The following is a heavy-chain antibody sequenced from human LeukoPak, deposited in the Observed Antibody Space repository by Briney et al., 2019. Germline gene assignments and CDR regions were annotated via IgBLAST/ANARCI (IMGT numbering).Heavy chain of an antibody. CDR3: ARATTAFDN. J-gene: IGHJ4*02. D-gene: IGHD4-17*01. CDR1: GFTFSSYV. CDR2: ISGSGATT. V-gene: IGHV3-23*01. Sequence: GGSLRLSCAASGFTFSSYVMSWVRQAPGKGLEWVSGISGSGATTFYADSVKGRFTVSRDNAKNSLYLQMNSLRAGDTAVYFCARATTAFDNWGQGSLVPVSS.